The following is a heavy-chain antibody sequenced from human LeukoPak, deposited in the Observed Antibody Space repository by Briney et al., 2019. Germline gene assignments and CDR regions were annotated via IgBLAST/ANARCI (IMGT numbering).Heavy chain of an antibody. CDR2: IYYSGST. Sequence: PSETLSLTCTVSGGSISSYYWSWIRQPPGKGLEWIGYIYYSGSTNYNPSLKSRVTISVDTSKNQFSLKLSSVTAADTAVYYCARSGWGSQASYFDYWGQGTLVTVSS. CDR1: GGSISSYY. D-gene: IGHD3-16*01. CDR3: ARSGWGSQASYFDY. V-gene: IGHV4-59*01. J-gene: IGHJ4*02.